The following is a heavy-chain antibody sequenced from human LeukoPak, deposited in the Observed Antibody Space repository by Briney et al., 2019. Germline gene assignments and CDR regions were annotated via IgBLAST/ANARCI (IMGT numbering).Heavy chain of an antibody. CDR2: IIPIFGTA. CDR3: ARYTYYYDSSGYYYYYYGMDV. D-gene: IGHD3-22*01. J-gene: IGHJ6*02. V-gene: IGHV1-69*13. Sequence: ASVKVSCKASGGTFSSYAISWVRQAPGQGLEWMGGIIPIFGTANYAQKFQGRVTITADESTSTAYMELSSLRSEDTAVYYCARYTYYYDSSGYYYYYYGMDVWGQGITVTVSS. CDR1: GGTFSSYA.